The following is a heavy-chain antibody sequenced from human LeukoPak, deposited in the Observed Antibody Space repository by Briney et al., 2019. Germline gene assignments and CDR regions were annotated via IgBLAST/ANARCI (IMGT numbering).Heavy chain of an antibody. CDR3: ARGVDNHDILTGGMDV. Sequence: PGGSLRLSCAASGFTFSGSAMHWVRQASGKGLEWVGRIRSKAHSYATAYAASVKGRFTISRDDSKNTAYLQMNSLKTEDTAVYYCARGVDNHDILTGGMDVWGKGTTVTISS. D-gene: IGHD3-9*01. CDR2: IRSKAHSYAT. CDR1: GFTFSGSA. J-gene: IGHJ6*04. V-gene: IGHV3-73*01.